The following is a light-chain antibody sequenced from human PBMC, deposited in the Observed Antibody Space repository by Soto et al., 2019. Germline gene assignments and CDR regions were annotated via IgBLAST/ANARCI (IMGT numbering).Light chain of an antibody. CDR3: SSYTSSSTLV. J-gene: IGLJ2*01. CDR1: SSDVGGYNY. CDR2: DVS. Sequence: QSVLTQPASVSGSPGQSITISCTGTSSDVGGYNYVSWYQQHPGKAPKLMIYDVSNRPSGVSNRFSGSKSDNMASLTISGLQAEDEADYYCSSYTSSSTLVFGGGTKLTVL. V-gene: IGLV2-14*01.